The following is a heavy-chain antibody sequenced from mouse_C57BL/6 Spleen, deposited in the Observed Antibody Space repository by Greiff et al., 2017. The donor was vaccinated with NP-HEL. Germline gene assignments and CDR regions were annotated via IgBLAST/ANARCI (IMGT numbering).Heavy chain of an antibody. CDR3: AREHYYGSSYVYAMDY. CDR2: INYDGSST. D-gene: IGHD1-1*01. Sequence: EVKLMESEGGLVQPGSSMKLSCTASGFTFSDYYMAWVRQVPEKGLEWVANINYDGSSTYYLDSLKSRFIISRDNAKNILYLQMSSLKSEDTATYYCAREHYYGSSYVYAMDYWGQGTSVTVSS. CDR1: GFTFSDYY. J-gene: IGHJ4*01. V-gene: IGHV5-16*01.